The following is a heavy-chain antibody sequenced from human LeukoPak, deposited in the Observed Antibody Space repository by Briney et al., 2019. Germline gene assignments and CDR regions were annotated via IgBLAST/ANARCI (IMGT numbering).Heavy chain of an antibody. V-gene: IGHV4-34*01. J-gene: IGHJ6*03. Sequence: SETLSLTCAVYGGSFSGYYWSWIRQPPGKGLEWIGEINHSGSTNYNPSLKSRVTISVDTSKNQFSLKLSSVTAADTAVYYCARGGELIAARPYYYYYMDVWGKGTTVTVSS. D-gene: IGHD6-6*01. CDR3: ARGGELIAARPYYYYYMDV. CDR2: INHSGST. CDR1: GGSFSGYY.